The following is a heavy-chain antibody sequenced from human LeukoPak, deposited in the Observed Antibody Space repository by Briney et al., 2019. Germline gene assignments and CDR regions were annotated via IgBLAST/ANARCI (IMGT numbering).Heavy chain of an antibody. Sequence: GASVKVSCKASGGTFSSYAISWVRQAPGQGLEWMGGIIPIFGTANYAQKFQGRVTITTDESTSTAYMELSSLRSEDTAVYYCARDPSIAATPGDAFDIWGQGTMVTVSS. D-gene: IGHD6-6*01. CDR3: ARDPSIAATPGDAFDI. J-gene: IGHJ3*02. V-gene: IGHV1-69*05. CDR1: GGTFSSYA. CDR2: IIPIFGTA.